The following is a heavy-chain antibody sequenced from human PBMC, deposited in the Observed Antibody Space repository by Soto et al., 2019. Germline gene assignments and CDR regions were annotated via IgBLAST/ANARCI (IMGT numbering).Heavy chain of an antibody. V-gene: IGHV4-59*08. J-gene: IGHJ3*02. Sequence: SETLSLTCTVSGGSISSYYWSWIRQPPGKGLEWIGYIYYSGSTNYNPSLKSRVTISVDTPKNQFSLKLISVTAADTAVYYCARGIAAAADAFDIWGQGTMVTVSS. CDR1: GGSISSYY. D-gene: IGHD6-13*01. CDR3: ARGIAAAADAFDI. CDR2: IYYSGST.